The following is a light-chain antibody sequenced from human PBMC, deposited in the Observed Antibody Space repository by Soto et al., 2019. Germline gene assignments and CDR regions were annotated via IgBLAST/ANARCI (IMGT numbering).Light chain of an antibody. V-gene: IGKV3-20*01. J-gene: IGKJ4*01. CDR1: QSVSSSY. CDR3: QQYDSSPIF. Sequence: ENVLTQSPGTLSLSPGARATLSCRASQSVSSSYLAWYQQKPGQAPRLLIYGSARRASGIPDGFGGSGSGTVFTVTIGRLETEDFAVYYCQQYDSSPIFFGGGTTGEIK. CDR2: GSA.